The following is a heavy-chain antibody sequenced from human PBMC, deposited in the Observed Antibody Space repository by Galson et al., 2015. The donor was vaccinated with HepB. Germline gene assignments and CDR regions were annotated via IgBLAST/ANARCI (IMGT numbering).Heavy chain of an antibody. CDR3: VNFMFDQKMGLDY. CDR1: GFPFPSYV. D-gene: IGHD2-8*01. V-gene: IGHV3-64D*06. J-gene: IGHJ4*02. Sequence: SLRLSCAVSGFPFPSYVMHWVRQAPGKGLEYLSAISSNGGNTYYADSVKGRFTISRDNSKDTLYLQMTSLKPEDTAVYYCVNFMFDQKMGLDYWGQGTLVTVSS. CDR2: ISSNGGNT.